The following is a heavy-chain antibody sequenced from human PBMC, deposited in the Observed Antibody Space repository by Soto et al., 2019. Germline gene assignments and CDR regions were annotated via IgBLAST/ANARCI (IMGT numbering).Heavy chain of an antibody. CDR2: IFYSGTT. V-gene: IGHV4-30-4*01. CDR1: GDSISSADYY. D-gene: IGHD1-1*01. J-gene: IGHJ6*02. CDR3: ARDLWVEPELYYYGMDV. Sequence: SETLSLTCTVSGDSISSADYYWSWIRQAPGKGLEWIGHIFYSGTTYYNPSLKSRLTISVDTSKNHFSLRLTSVTAADTAVYYCARDLWVEPELYYYGMDVWGQGTTVTVSS.